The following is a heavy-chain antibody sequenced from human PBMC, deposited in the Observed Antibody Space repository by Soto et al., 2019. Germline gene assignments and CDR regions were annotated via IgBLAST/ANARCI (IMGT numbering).Heavy chain of an antibody. J-gene: IGHJ4*02. Sequence: GASVKVSWKASGGTFSSYAISWVRQAPGQGLEWMGGIIPIFGTANYAQKFQGRVTITADKSTSTAYMELSSLRSEDTAVYYCARDSWRSTVTTSPPGYWGQGTLVTVSS. CDR1: GGTFSSYA. D-gene: IGHD4-17*01. CDR2: IIPIFGTA. V-gene: IGHV1-69*06. CDR3: ARDSWRSTVTTSPPGY.